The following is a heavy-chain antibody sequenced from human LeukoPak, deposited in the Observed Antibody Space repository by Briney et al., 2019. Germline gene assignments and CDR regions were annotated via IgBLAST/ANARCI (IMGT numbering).Heavy chain of an antibody. V-gene: IGHV3-7*01. J-gene: IGHJ4*02. CDR2: IKKDGSEK. D-gene: IGHD4-17*01. CDR3: AREGLYGGNLYYFDY. Sequence: GGSLRLSCAASGFTFSSYWMSWVRQAPGKGLEWVANIKKDGSEKYYVDSVKGRFTISRDNAKNSLYLQMNSLRAGDTAVYYCAREGLYGGNLYYFDYWGQGTLVTVSS. CDR1: GFTFSSYW.